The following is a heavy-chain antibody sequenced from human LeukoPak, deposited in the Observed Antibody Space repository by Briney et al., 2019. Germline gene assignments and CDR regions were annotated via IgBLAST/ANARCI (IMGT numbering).Heavy chain of an antibody. Sequence: KPSETLSLTCTVSGGSISSYYWSWIRQPPGKGLEWIGYIYYSGSTNYNPSLKSRVTISVDTSKNQFSLKLSSVTAADTAVYYCARTTVVNDLNWFDPWGQGTLVTVSS. V-gene: IGHV4-59*01. J-gene: IGHJ5*02. CDR3: ARTTVVNDLNWFDP. D-gene: IGHD4-23*01. CDR1: GGSISSYY. CDR2: IYYSGST.